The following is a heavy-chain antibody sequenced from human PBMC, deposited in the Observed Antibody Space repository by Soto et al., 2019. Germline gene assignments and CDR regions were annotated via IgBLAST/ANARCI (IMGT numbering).Heavy chain of an antibody. Sequence: SETLSLTCAVYGGSFSGYYWSWIRQPPGKGLEWIGEINHSGSTNYNPSLKSRVTISVDTSKNQFSLKLSSVTAADTAVYYCARAIAAAYYYYYGMDVWGQGTTVT. V-gene: IGHV4-34*01. CDR1: GGSFSGYY. CDR2: INHSGST. J-gene: IGHJ6*02. CDR3: ARAIAAAYYYYYGMDV. D-gene: IGHD6-13*01.